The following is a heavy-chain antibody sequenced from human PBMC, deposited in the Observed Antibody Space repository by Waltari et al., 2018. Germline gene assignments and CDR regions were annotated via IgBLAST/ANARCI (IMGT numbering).Heavy chain of an antibody. J-gene: IGHJ6*02. Sequence: QVQLQESGPGLVKPSETLSLTCAVSGYSISSGYYWGWIRQPPGKGLEWIGSIYHSGSTYYNPSLKSRVTISVDTSKNQFSLKLSSVTAADTAVYYCARRIREYGMDVWGQGTTVTVSS. CDR2: IYHSGST. V-gene: IGHV4-38-2*01. CDR3: ARRIREYGMDV. CDR1: GYSISSGYY. D-gene: IGHD1-26*01.